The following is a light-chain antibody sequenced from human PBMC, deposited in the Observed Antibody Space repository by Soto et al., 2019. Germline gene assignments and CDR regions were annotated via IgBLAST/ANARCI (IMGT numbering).Light chain of an antibody. CDR1: QTVSSS. J-gene: IGKJ1*01. CDR3: QQSHSSPRT. CDR2: EVS. V-gene: IGKV3-11*01. Sequence: EIVLTQSPATLSLSPGERATLSCRASQTVSSSLAWYQQKPGQAPRLLIYEVSNRATGIPARFSGSGSGADFTLTISSLEPGDFALYYCQQSHSSPRTFGQGTTV.